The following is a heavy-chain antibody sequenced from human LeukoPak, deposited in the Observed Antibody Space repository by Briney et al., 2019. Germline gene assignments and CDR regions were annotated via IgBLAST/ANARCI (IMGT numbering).Heavy chain of an antibody. Sequence: GGSLRLSCAASGFTFSSYAMSWVRQAPGKGLEWVSAISGSGGSTYYADSVKGRFTISRDNSKNTLYLQMNSLRAEDTAVYYCAKDPEAVGYYYDSSGYSDYWGQGTLVTVSP. V-gene: IGHV3-23*01. CDR3: AKDPEAVGYYYDSSGYSDY. CDR2: ISGSGGST. J-gene: IGHJ4*02. D-gene: IGHD3-22*01. CDR1: GFTFSSYA.